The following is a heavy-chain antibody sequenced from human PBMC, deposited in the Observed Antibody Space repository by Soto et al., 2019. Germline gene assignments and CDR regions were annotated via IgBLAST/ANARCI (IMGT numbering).Heavy chain of an antibody. D-gene: IGHD3-22*01. CDR2: INPNSGGT. Sequence: ASLKGSFKASWYTFTVDQSHLGLEAPLQGGELMGWINPNSGGTNYAQKFQGRVTMTRDTSISTAYMEVSRLRSDDTAVYYYESARRFYDSGSYATDNDAFDVCGQGTMVTVSS. J-gene: IGHJ3*01. V-gene: IGHV1-2*02. CDR3: ESARRFYDSGSYATDNDAFDV. CDR1: WYTFTVDQ.